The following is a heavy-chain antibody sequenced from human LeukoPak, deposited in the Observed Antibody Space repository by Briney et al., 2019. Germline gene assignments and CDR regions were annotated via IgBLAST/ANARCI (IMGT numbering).Heavy chain of an antibody. D-gene: IGHD3-10*01. CDR3: EKDQEAWYYCGSGSYYDEGDY. CDR2: ISYHGSNK. Sequence: PGGSLRLSCAASGFTFSSYGMHWVRQAPGKGPEWVAVISYHGSNKYYADSVKGRFTISRDTSKNTLYLQMNSLRAEDTSVYYCEKDQEAWYYCGSGSYYDEGDYWGQGTLVTVSS. CDR1: GFTFSSYG. V-gene: IGHV3-30*18. J-gene: IGHJ4*02.